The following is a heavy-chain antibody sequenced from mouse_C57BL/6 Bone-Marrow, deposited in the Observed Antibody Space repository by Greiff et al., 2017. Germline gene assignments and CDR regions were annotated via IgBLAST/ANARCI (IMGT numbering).Heavy chain of an antibody. CDR2: INPNNGGT. V-gene: IGHV1-18*01. J-gene: IGHJ1*03. D-gene: IGHD1-1*01. Sequence: VQLQQSGPELVKPGASVKIPCKASGYTFTDYNMDWVKQSHGKSLEWIGDINPNNGGTIYNQKFKGKATLTVDKSSSTAYMELRSLTSEDTAVYYCARPSLYYYGSSYGDWYFDVWGTGTTVTVSS. CDR3: ARPSLYYYGSSYGDWYFDV. CDR1: GYTFTDYN.